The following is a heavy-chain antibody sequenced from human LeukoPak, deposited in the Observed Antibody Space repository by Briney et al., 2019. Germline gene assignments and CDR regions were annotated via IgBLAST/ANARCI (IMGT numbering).Heavy chain of an antibody. D-gene: IGHD6-13*01. Sequence: ASVKVSCKASGYTFTGYYMHWVRQAPGQGLEWMGWINPNSGGTNYAQKFQGRVTMTRNTSISTAYMELSSLRSEDTAVYYCASARTSAAGHNDAFDIWGQGTMVTVSS. J-gene: IGHJ3*02. CDR3: ASARTSAAGHNDAFDI. CDR1: GYTFTGYY. CDR2: INPNSGGT. V-gene: IGHV1-2*02.